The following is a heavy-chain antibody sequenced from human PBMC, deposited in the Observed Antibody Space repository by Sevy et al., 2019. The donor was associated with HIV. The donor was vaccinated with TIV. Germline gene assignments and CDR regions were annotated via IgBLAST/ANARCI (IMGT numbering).Heavy chain of an antibody. CDR2: ISYDGSNK. Sequence: GGSLRLSCAASGFTFSSYAMHWVRQAPGKGLEWVAVISYDGSNKYYADSVKGRFTISTDNSKNTLYLQMNSLRAEDTAVYYCARESNYYDSSGSMGAAFDIWGQGTMVTVSS. CDR3: ARESNYYDSSGSMGAAFDI. CDR1: GFTFSSYA. J-gene: IGHJ3*02. V-gene: IGHV3-30-3*01. D-gene: IGHD3-22*01.